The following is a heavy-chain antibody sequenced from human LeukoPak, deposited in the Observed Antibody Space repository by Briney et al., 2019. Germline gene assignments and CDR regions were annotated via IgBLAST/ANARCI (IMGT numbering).Heavy chain of an antibody. CDR3: ARAVGDYCSGGSCYSKVWFVP. CDR1: GRSISSYY. D-gene: IGHD2-15*01. Sequence: SETLSLTCTVSGRSISSYYGSWIRQPPGKGPECVGYIYYSGSTNYNPSLKSQVTISVETPKNHFSLKLSSVTAADTAVYYCARAVGDYCSGGSCYSKVWFVPWGQGTLVTVSS. CDR2: IYYSGST. J-gene: IGHJ5*02. V-gene: IGHV4-59*01.